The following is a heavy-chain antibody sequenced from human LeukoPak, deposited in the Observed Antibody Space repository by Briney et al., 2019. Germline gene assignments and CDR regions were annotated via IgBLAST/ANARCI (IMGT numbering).Heavy chain of an antibody. V-gene: IGHV3-23*01. CDR2: LSPGGGT. J-gene: IGHJ4*02. CDR1: GFTLGSHI. CDR3: TKGGPRDLKYFDS. Sequence: PGGSLRLSCEVSGFTLGSHIMGWVRQAPGRGLEWVGSLSPGGGTWYASFVKGRFTVSRDDSKNTLYLQLNSLRAEDTAIYYCTKGGPRDLKYFDSWGQGNLVTVSS. D-gene: IGHD1-14*01.